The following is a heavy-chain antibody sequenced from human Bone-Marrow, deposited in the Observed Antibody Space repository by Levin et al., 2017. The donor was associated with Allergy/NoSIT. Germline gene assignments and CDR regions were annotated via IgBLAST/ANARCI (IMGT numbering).Heavy chain of an antibody. CDR1: GFTFSSYW. CDR3: AREPAYNAIVGVVIITYYFDY. Sequence: GESLKISCAASGFTFSSYWMSWVRQAPGKGLEWVANIKQDGSEKYYVDSVKGRFTISRDNAKNSLYLQMNSLRAEDTAVYYCAREPAYNAIVGVVIITYYFDYWGQGTLVTVSS. CDR2: IKQDGSEK. D-gene: IGHD3-3*01. J-gene: IGHJ4*02. V-gene: IGHV3-7*01.